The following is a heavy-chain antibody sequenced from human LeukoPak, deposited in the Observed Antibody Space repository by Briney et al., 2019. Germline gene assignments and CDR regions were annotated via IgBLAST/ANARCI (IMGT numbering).Heavy chain of an antibody. CDR2: INPNSGGT. D-gene: IGHD3-16*01. V-gene: IGHV1-2*02. CDR1: GYTFTGYY. J-gene: IGHJ5*02. Sequence: ASVKVSCKASGYTFTGYYMHWVRQAPGQGLEWMGWINPNSGGTNYAQKFQGRVTMTRDTSISTAFMELSRLRSDDTAVYHCARDSWGGGGFDPWGQGTLVTVSS. CDR3: ARDSWGGGGFDP.